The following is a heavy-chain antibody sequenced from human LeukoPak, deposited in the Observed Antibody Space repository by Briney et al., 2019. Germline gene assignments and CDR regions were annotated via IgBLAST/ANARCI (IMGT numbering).Heavy chain of an antibody. D-gene: IGHD3-22*01. CDR3: ARSDYYDSRPPSFDY. V-gene: IGHV3-11*01. J-gene: IGHJ4*02. Sequence: PGGSLRLSCAASGFTFSDYYMSWIRQAPGKGLEWVSYISSSGSTIYYADSVKGRFTISRDNAKNSLYLQMNSLRAEDTAVYYCARSDYYDSRPPSFDYWGQGTLVTVSS. CDR2: ISSSGSTI. CDR1: GFTFSDYY.